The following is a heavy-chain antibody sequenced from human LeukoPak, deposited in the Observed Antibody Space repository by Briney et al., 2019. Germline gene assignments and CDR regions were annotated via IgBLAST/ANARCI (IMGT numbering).Heavy chain of an antibody. J-gene: IGHJ4*02. D-gene: IGHD6-6*01. CDR1: GFTFSSYG. CDR3: AKGLAARLDY. V-gene: IGHV3-30*18. CDR2: ILYDGSNK. Sequence: GGSLRLSCAASGFTFSSYGMHWVRQAPGKGLEWVAVILYDGSNKYYADTVKGRFTISRDNSKNTLYLQMNSLRAEDTAVYYCAKGLAARLDYWGQGTLVTVS.